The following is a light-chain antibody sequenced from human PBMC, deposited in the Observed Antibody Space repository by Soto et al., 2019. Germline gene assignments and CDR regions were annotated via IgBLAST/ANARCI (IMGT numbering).Light chain of an antibody. J-gene: IGKJ4*01. V-gene: IGKV4-1*01. CDR1: QSVLYSPDNKNY. CDR2: WAS. Sequence: DIVVTQSPVSLAVPLGERATISCKSSQSVLYSPDNKNYLAWYQQKPGQPPKLLIYWASTRASGVPARFNGSGSGTDFTLTISSLQADDVALYYCQQYYSLPLTFGGGTKVENK. CDR3: QQYYSLPLT.